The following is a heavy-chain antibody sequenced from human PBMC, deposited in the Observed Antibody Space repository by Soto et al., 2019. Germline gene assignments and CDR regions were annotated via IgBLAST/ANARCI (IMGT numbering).Heavy chain of an antibody. V-gene: IGHV4-4*02. CDR3: ARDFGYGGYGDY. Sequence: QVQLQESGPGLVKPSGTLSLTCAVSGGSISSSNWWSWVRQPPGKGLEWIGEIYHSGSTNYNPSLKSRVPISLDQSQNQCSLKLSSVTAADTAVYYCARDFGYGGYGDYWGQGTLVTVSS. J-gene: IGHJ4*02. D-gene: IGHD5-12*01. CDR2: IYHSGST. CDR1: GGSISSSNW.